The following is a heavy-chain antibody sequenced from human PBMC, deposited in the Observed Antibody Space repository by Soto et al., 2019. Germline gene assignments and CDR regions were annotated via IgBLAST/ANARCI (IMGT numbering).Heavy chain of an antibody. D-gene: IGHD3-3*01. CDR3: TRRPALRFLRFDP. CDR2: IFYTGSA. Sequence: QVQLQQWGAGLLKPSETLSLTCAVSGDSFTTYYWSWIRQPPGKGLEWIGEIFYTGSANYNPSLESRVTISVATARNQFSLRLTSVTAADTAVYFCTRRPALRFLRFDPWGQGTLVSVSS. CDR1: GDSFTTYY. V-gene: IGHV4-34*02. J-gene: IGHJ5*02.